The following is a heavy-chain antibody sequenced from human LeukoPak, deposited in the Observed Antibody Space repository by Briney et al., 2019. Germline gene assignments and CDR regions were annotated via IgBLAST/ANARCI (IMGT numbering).Heavy chain of an antibody. CDR1: GYTFTSYG. V-gene: IGHV1-2*02. J-gene: IGHJ4*02. CDR2: INPNSGGT. D-gene: IGHD3-10*01. CDR3: ASSKGDMVRGVMGY. Sequence: ASVKVSCKASGYTFTSYGISWVRQAPGQGLEWMGWINPNSGGTNYAQKFQGRVTMTRDTSISTAYMELSRLRSDDTAVYYCASSKGDMVRGVMGYWGQGTLVTVSS.